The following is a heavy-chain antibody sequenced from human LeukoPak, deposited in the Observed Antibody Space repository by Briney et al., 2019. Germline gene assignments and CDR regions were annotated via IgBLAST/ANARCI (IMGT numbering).Heavy chain of an antibody. CDR1: GFTFSNHE. CDR2: ISSRTTI. V-gene: IGHV3-48*03. Sequence: PGGSLRLSCAASGFTFSNHEMNWVRQAPGKGLEWISYISSRTTIYYADSVKGRFTISRDNANHSLYLQMDNLGAEDTAVYCCATNVLIPVRYYFDHWGQGALVTVSS. D-gene: IGHD2-8*01. J-gene: IGHJ4*02. CDR3: ATNVLIPVRYYFDH.